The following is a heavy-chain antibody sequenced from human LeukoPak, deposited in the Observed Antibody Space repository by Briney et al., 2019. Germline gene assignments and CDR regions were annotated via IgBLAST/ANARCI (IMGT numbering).Heavy chain of an antibody. CDR1: GGSFSGYY. CDR2: INHSGST. CDR3: ARGGYVWGSYRHRTFMDV. V-gene: IGHV4-34*01. D-gene: IGHD3-16*02. J-gene: IGHJ6*02. Sequence: SETLSLTCAVYGGSFSGYYWSWIRQPPGKGLEWTGEINHSGSTNYNPSLKSRVTISVDTSKNQFSLTLSSVTAADAAGYYCARGGYVWGSYRHRTFMDVWGQGTTVTVSS.